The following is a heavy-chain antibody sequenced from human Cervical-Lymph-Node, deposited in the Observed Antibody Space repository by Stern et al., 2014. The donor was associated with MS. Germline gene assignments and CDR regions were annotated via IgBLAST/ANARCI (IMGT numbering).Heavy chain of an antibody. CDR3: VKDRKGGGAGTDY. D-gene: IGHD6-13*01. CDR2: IDWNSDNI. Sequence: EVQLVESGGDLVQPGRSLRLSCAASGFTFDDYAMHWVRQGPGTGLAWVSGIDWNSDNIGYVDSVKGRFTISRDNAKNSLYLRMDSLRVEDTALYYCVKDRKGGGAGTDYWGQGTLVTVSS. V-gene: IGHV3-9*01. CDR1: GFTFDDYA. J-gene: IGHJ4*02.